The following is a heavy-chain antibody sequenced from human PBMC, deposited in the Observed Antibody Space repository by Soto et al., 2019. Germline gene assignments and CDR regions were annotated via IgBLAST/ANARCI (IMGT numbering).Heavy chain of an antibody. J-gene: IGHJ6*02. Sequence: GGSLRLSCAASGFTFSSYAMSWVRQAPGKGLEWVSAISGSGGSTYYADSVKGRFTISRDNSKNTLYLQMNSLRAEDTAVYYCATQNESHFDWLSLELYYYYGMDVWGQGTTVTVSS. CDR2: ISGSGGST. D-gene: IGHD3-9*01. V-gene: IGHV3-23*01. CDR3: ATQNESHFDWLSLELYYYYGMDV. CDR1: GFTFSSYA.